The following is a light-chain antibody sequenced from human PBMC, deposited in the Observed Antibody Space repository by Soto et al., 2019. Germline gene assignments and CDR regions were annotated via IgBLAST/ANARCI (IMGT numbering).Light chain of an antibody. Sequence: EIVLTQSPGTLSLSPGERATLSCRASQSASSSYLAWYQQKPGQAPRLLIDGASSRATGIPDRFSGSGSGTDFNLTISRLEPEDFAVYYCQQYGRSPPFTFGPGTKVDIK. CDR1: QSASSSY. V-gene: IGKV3-20*01. CDR2: GAS. CDR3: QQYGRSPPFT. J-gene: IGKJ3*01.